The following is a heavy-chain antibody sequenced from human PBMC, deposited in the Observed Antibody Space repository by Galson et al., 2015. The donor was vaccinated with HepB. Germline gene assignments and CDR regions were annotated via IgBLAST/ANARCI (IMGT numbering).Heavy chain of an antibody. V-gene: IGHV3-48*01. CDR2: ISGSSTTI. CDR1: GLSFNSYS. J-gene: IGHJ4*02. D-gene: IGHD4-17*01. Sequence: SLRLSCAASGLSFNSYSMNWVRQAPGKGLEWVSYISGSSTTIHYADSAKGRFTISRDNAKNSLYLQMNNLRVGDTAVYYCGRDWSDGDYFPVRYWGQGALVTVTS. CDR3: GRDWSDGDYFPVRY.